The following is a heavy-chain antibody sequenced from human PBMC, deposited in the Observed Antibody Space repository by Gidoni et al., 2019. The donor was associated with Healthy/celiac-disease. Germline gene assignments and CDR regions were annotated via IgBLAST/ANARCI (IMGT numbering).Heavy chain of an antibody. CDR3: ARGQYCSGGSCYWFDP. Sequence: QLQLQESGPGLVKPSETLSLTCTVSGGSISSSSYYWGWIRQPPGKGLEWIGSIYYSGSTYYNPSLKSRVTISVDTSKNQFSLKLSSVTAADTAVYYCARGQYCSGGSCYWFDPWGQGTLVTVSS. V-gene: IGHV4-39*01. CDR1: GGSISSSSYY. D-gene: IGHD2-15*01. CDR2: IYYSGST. J-gene: IGHJ5*02.